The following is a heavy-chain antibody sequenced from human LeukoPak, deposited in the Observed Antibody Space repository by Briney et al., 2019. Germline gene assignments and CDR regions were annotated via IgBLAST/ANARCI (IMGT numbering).Heavy chain of an antibody. CDR2: IYHSGRT. CDR3: ARIPFIRGAWGYFDC. D-gene: IGHD3-10*01. J-gene: IGHJ4*02. V-gene: IGHV4-30-4*01. CDR1: SGSISSGDYY. Sequence: SETLSLTCTVSSGSISSGDYYWTWIRQPPGEGLEWIGFIYHSGRTNYNPFLKSRVGISLDTSKNQFSLRLSSVTAADTAVYYCARIPFIRGAWGYFDCWAREPWSPSPQ.